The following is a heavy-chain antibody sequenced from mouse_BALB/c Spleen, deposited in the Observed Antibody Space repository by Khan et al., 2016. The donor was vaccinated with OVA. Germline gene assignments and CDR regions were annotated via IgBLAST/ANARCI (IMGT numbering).Heavy chain of an antibody. J-gene: IGHJ2*01. Sequence: EVQLQESGPGLVKPSQSLSLTCTVTGYSITSGYAWNWIRQFPGNKLEWMGYISYSGVTSYTPSLKSRISITRDTSKNQFFLQLNSATTEDTATYYCARGKYYGYYFDYWGQGTTLTVSS. D-gene: IGHD1-1*01. CDR1: GYSITSGYA. CDR2: ISYSGVT. CDR3: ARGKYYGYYFDY. V-gene: IGHV3-2*02.